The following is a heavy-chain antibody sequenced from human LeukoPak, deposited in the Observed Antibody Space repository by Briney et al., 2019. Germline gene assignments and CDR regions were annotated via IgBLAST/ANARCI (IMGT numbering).Heavy chain of an antibody. Sequence: PGGSLRLSCAASGFTFSTYWMHWVRQAPGKGLVWVSCINRDASSIAYADSVQGRFTISRDNSKNTLYLQMNSLRAEDTAVYYCARGPMIVVVFYAFDIWGQGTMVTVSS. V-gene: IGHV3-74*01. D-gene: IGHD3-22*01. CDR1: GFTFSTYW. CDR2: INRDASSI. CDR3: ARGPMIVVVFYAFDI. J-gene: IGHJ3*02.